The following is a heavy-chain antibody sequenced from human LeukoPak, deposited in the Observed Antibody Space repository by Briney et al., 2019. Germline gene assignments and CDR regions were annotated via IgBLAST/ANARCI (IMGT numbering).Heavy chain of an antibody. CDR1: GGSISSGGYY. V-gene: IGHV4-31*03. CDR3: AREIVTYGMDV. Sequence: PPETLSLTCTVSGGSISSGGYYWSWIRQHPGKGLEWIGYIYYSGSTYYNPSLKSRVTISVDTSKNQFSLKLSSVTAADTAVYYCAREIVTYGMDVWGQGTTVTVSS. J-gene: IGHJ6*02. D-gene: IGHD3-16*02. CDR2: IYYSGST.